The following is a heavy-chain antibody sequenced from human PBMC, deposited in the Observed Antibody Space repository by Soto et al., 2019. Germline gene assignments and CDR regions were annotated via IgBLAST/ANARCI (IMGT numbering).Heavy chain of an antibody. D-gene: IGHD5-12*01. CDR1: GFTFSSYG. Sequence: GGSLRLSCAASGFTFSSYGMHWVRQAPGKGLEWVAVIWYDGSNKYYADSVKGRFTISRDNSKNTLYLQMNSLRAEDTAVYYCARGRGYDSWAAEDFQPWGQGPLVPVS. V-gene: IGHV3-33*01. J-gene: IGHJ1*01. CDR2: IWYDGSNK. CDR3: ARGRGYDSWAAEDFQP.